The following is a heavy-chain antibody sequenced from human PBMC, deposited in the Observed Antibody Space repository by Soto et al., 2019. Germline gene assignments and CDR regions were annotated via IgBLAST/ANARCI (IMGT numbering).Heavy chain of an antibody. CDR2: IREDGSEK. CDR1: GFTFSAYW. CDR3: ARGGDPRSTSYYGLEV. V-gene: IGHV3-7*03. D-gene: IGHD2-21*02. Sequence: EVQLVESGGGLVQPGGSRRLSCAASGFTFSAYWMSWVRQAPGKGLEWVANIREDGSEKYYVDSVKGRFTISRDNAKNSLYLQMNSLRAEDTAIYHCARGGDPRSTSYYGLEVWGQGTTVTVSS. J-gene: IGHJ6*02.